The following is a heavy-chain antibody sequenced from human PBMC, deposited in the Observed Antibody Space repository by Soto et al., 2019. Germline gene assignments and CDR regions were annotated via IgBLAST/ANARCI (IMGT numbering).Heavy chain of an antibody. CDR1: GFTFSRSW. D-gene: IGHD2-21*01. Sequence: GGSLRLSCAASGFTFSRSWMTWIRQAPGKGLEWVANIKEDGSAKNYVDSVKGRFTISRDNAEKSVYLQMNSLRAEDTAVYYCARDCGRNTFDYWGQGALVTVSS. CDR3: ARDCGRNTFDY. J-gene: IGHJ4*02. V-gene: IGHV3-7*05. CDR2: IKEDGSAK.